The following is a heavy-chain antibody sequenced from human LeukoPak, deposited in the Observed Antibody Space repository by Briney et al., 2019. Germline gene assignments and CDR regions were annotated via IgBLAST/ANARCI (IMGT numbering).Heavy chain of an antibody. CDR3: AKDRVGPSYTFDV. CDR1: GLTFSSHG. V-gene: IGHV3-30*18. CDR2: ISYDGSNK. D-gene: IGHD2-2*02. Sequence: GGSLRLSCAAAGLTFSSHGMHWVRRAPGKGLEWVAVISYDGSNKYFEDSVKGRSTISRDNSKNTLYLQMNSLRAEDTAVYYCAKDRVGPSYTFDVWGQGTMVNVSS. J-gene: IGHJ3*01.